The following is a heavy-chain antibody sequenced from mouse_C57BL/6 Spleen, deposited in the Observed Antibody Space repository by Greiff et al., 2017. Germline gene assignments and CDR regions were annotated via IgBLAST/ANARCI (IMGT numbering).Heavy chain of an antibody. CDR1: GYSFPDYN. CDR2: INPNYGTT. Sequence: VQLQQSGPELVKPGASVKISCKASGYSFPDYNMNWVKQRNGKSLEWIGVINPNYGTTSYNQKFKGKATLTVDQSSSTAYMQLNSLTSEDSAVYYCASIYDGYYGYAMDYWGQGTSVTVSS. D-gene: IGHD2-3*01. V-gene: IGHV1-39*01. J-gene: IGHJ4*01. CDR3: ASIYDGYYGYAMDY.